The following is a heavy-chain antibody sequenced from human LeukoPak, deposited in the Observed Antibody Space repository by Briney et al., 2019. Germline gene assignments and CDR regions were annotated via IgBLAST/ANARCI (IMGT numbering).Heavy chain of an antibody. V-gene: IGHV1-46*01. Sequence: ASVKVSCKSSGYTFTSYYMHWVRQAPEQGLEWMGIINPSGGSTSYAQKFQGRVTMTRDMSTSTVYMELSSLRSEDTAVYYCARDGSSWSRPFDYWGQGTLVTVSS. CDR2: INPSGGST. D-gene: IGHD6-13*01. CDR3: ARDGSSWSRPFDY. CDR1: GYTFTSYY. J-gene: IGHJ4*02.